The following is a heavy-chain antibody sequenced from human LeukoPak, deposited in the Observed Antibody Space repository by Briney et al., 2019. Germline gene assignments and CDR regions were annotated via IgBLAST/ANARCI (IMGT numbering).Heavy chain of an antibody. V-gene: IGHV4-4*02. D-gene: IGHD6-13*01. CDR2: IYHRGLT. Sequence: SGTLSLTCTVSGDSITSTNWWNWVRQSPGKGLEWIGEIYHRGLTNYNPSLESRVSISLDKSKNQFSLTLNSVTAADTAVYYCAKSIAAAGRDPSDYWGQGTLVTVSS. J-gene: IGHJ4*02. CDR3: AKSIAAAGRDPSDY. CDR1: GDSITSTNW.